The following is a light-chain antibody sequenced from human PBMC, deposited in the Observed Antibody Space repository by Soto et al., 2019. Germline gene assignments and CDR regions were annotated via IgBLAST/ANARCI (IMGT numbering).Light chain of an antibody. CDR3: CSYVGSSTYV. Sequence: QSALTQPASVSGSPGQSITISCTGTSSDVGNYNLVSWYQQHPGKAPKLMLYEGSKRPSGVSNRFSGSKSGNTASLTISGLQAEDEADYDCCSYVGSSTYVFGTGTKLTV. CDR2: EGS. CDR1: SSDVGNYNL. V-gene: IGLV2-23*01. J-gene: IGLJ1*01.